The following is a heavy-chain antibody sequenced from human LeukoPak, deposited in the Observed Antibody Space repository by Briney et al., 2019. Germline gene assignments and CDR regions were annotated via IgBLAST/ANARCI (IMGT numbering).Heavy chain of an antibody. J-gene: IGHJ4*02. CDR3: ARDRGGSSFDY. CDR2: INTNGSTT. CDR1: GFTFSSYW. V-gene: IGHV3-74*01. Sequence: GGSLRLSCAASGFTFSSYWMHWVRQAPGKGLVWVSRINTNGSTTNYADSVKGRFTISRDNAKNTLYLQMNGLRAEDTAVYYCARDRGGSSFDYWGQGTLFSVSS. D-gene: IGHD3-16*01.